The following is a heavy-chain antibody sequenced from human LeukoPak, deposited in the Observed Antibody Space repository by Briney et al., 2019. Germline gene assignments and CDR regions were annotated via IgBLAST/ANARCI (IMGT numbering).Heavy chain of an antibody. CDR3: ARDPTWAECRSGSCYLDY. J-gene: IGHJ4*02. V-gene: IGHV3-7*03. CDR1: GFTFTNYW. D-gene: IGHD2-15*01. CDR2: IGEDGSEK. Sequence: GGSLRLSCVVSGFTFTNYWMSWVRQAPGKGLEWVANIGEDGSEKYHVDSVRGRFTISRDNARNSLYLQMNSLRAEDTAVYYCARDPTWAECRSGSCYLDYWGQGALVTVSS.